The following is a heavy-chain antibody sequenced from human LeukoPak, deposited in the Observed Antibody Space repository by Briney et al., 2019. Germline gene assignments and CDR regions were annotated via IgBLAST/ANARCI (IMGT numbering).Heavy chain of an antibody. CDR2: INHSGST. J-gene: IGHJ4*02. CDR1: GGSFSGYY. CDR3: ARGPGSTGITFGRVIVYYFDY. V-gene: IGHV4-34*01. D-gene: IGHD3-16*02. Sequence: SETLSLTCAVYGGSFSGYYWSWIRQPPGKGLEWIGEINHSGSTNYNPSLKSRVTISVDTSKNQFSLKLSSVTAADTAVYYCARGPGSTGITFGRVIVYYFDYWGQGTLVTVSS.